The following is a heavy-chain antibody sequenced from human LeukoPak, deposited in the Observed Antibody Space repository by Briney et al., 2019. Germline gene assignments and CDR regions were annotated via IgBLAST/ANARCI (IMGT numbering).Heavy chain of an antibody. J-gene: IGHJ6*03. CDR2: INTNTGNP. V-gene: IGHV7-4-1*02. Sequence: ASVKVSCKASGYIFNSYAMNWVRQAPGQGLEWMGLINTNTGNPTYVQGFTGRFVFSLDTSVSTAYLQISSLEAEDTAVYYCARVLFPYTYYYYFYMDVWGKGTTVTVSS. CDR3: ARVLFPYTYYYYFYMDV. D-gene: IGHD2/OR15-2a*01. CDR1: GYIFNSYA.